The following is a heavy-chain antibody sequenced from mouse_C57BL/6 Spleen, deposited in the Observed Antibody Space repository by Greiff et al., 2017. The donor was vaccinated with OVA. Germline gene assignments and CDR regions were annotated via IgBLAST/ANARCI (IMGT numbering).Heavy chain of an antibody. CDR3: ARARYDYDDYYAMDY. J-gene: IGHJ4*01. Sequence: LKQSGAELVRPGSSVKLSCKDSYFAFMASAMHWVKQRPGHGLEWIGSFTMYSDATEYSENFKGKATLTANTSSSTAYRELSSLTSEYSAVEDCARARYDYDDYYAMDYWGQGTSVTVSS. V-gene: IGHV1-49*01. D-gene: IGHD2-4*01. CDR1: YFAFMASA. CDR2: FTMYSDAT.